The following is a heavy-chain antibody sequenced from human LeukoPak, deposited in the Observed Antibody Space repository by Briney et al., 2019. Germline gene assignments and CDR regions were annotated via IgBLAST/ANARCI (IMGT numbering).Heavy chain of an antibody. D-gene: IGHD6-19*01. Sequence: PGRSLRLSCAASGFTFSSYGMHWVRQAPGKGLEWVAVISYDGSNKYYADSVKGRFTISRDNSKNTLYLQMNSLRAEDTAVYYCAKITWGGSVAAAAEPHAFDIWGQGTMVTVSS. CDR1: GFTFSSYG. V-gene: IGHV3-30*18. CDR3: AKITWGGSVAAAAEPHAFDI. CDR2: ISYDGSNK. J-gene: IGHJ3*02.